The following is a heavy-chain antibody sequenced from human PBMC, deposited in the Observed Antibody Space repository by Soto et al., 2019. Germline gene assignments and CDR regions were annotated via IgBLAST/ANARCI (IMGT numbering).Heavy chain of an antibody. Sequence: QVQLVESGGGVVQPGKSLRLSCAASGFTFSYYGLHWVRHAPGKGLEWVAGISYDGSNRYYGDSVKGRFSISRDNPNNTLYLQMTSLRDEDTAVYYCAKGGRIPTSSVDYWGQGTLVTVSS. J-gene: IGHJ4*02. CDR1: GFTFSYYG. CDR2: ISYDGSNR. V-gene: IGHV3-30*18. D-gene: IGHD2-2*01. CDR3: AKGGRIPTSSVDY.